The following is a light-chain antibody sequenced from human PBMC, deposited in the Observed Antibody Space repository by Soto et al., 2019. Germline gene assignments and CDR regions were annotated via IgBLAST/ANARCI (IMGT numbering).Light chain of an antibody. CDR3: QQYGSSPWT. V-gene: IGKV3-20*01. Sequence: EIVLTQSPGTLSLSPGETATLSCRASQSVSSSYLAWYQQKPGQAPRLLIYGASSRATGIPDRFSGSGSETDFTLTISRLEPEDFAVYYCQQYGSSPWTFXQGTKVDIK. CDR1: QSVSSSY. CDR2: GAS. J-gene: IGKJ1*01.